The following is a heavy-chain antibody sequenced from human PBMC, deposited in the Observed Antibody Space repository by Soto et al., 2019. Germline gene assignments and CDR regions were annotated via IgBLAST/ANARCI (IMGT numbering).Heavy chain of an antibody. J-gene: IGHJ6*02. CDR1: GGSISGSSYY. D-gene: IGHD6-13*01. CDR2: IYYSGST. CDR3: GVSLIAAAGTLYYYGMDV. V-gene: IGHV4-39*01. Sequence: PSETLSLTCTVSGGSISGSSYYWGWIRQPPGKGLEWIGSIYYSGSTYYNPSLKSRVTISVDTSKNQFSLKLSSVTAADTAVYYCGVSLIAAAGTLYYYGMDVWSQGNTVTISS.